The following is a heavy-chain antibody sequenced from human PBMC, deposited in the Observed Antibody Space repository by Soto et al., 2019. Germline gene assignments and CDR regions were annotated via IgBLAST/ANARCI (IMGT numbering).Heavy chain of an antibody. CDR2: IIPILTTP. CDR3: ATSVGIAATGEDGLDV. D-gene: IGHD6-13*01. CDR1: GGMFSTFG. J-gene: IGHJ6*02. V-gene: IGHV1-69*01. Sequence: QVQLVPSGAEVKKTGSSVKVSCKASGGMFSTFGFSWVRQAPGQGPEWIGGIIPILTTPNYAERFQGRLTIVADSLTKTVYMELSSLRSEDTAMYYWATSVGIAATGEDGLDVWGQGTSVTVSS.